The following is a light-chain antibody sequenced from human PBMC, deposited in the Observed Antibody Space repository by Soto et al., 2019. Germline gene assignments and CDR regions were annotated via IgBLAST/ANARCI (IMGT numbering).Light chain of an antibody. CDR3: SSYSIRTAYL. Sequence: QSVLTQPASVSGSPGQSITISCTGTSSDVGGYDYVSWYQLHPGKAPKLMVFEVSNRPSGVSYRFSGSKSGNTAPLTISGLQDEEEAAYFCSSYSIRTAYLFGTGTKVTV. CDR1: SSDVGGYDY. J-gene: IGLJ1*01. CDR2: EVS. V-gene: IGLV2-14*01.